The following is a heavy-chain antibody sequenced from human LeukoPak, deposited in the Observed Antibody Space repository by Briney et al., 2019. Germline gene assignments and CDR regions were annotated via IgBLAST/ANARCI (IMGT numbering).Heavy chain of an antibody. CDR1: GYSISSGYY. Sequence: PSETLSLTCTVSGYSISSGYYWGWIRQPPGKGLEWIGSIYHSGSTYYNPSLKSRVTTSVDTSKNQFSLKLSSVTAADTAVYYCARGGDYASPACFDYWGQGTLVTVSS. CDR2: IYHSGST. CDR3: ARGGDYASPACFDY. J-gene: IGHJ4*02. D-gene: IGHD4-17*01. V-gene: IGHV4-38-2*02.